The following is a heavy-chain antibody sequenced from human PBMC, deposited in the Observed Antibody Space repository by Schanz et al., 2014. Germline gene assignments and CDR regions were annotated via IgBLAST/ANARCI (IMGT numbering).Heavy chain of an antibody. CDR3: AYYDVLTGFDY. D-gene: IGHD3-9*01. V-gene: IGHV3-23*01. CDR2: MSGSGSTA. J-gene: IGHJ4*02. CDR1: GFTFFGSFA. Sequence: EVQLLESGGGLVQPGGSLRLSCVAPGFTFFGSFAMSWVRQAPGKGLEWVSGMSGSGSTADYADSVKGRFTISRDNSKNTLYLQINNLRAEDTAVYYCAYYDVLTGFDYWGQGTQXTVSS.